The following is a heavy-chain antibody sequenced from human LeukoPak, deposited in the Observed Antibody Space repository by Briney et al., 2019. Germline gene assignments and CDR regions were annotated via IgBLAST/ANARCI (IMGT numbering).Heavy chain of an antibody. CDR1: GYSFTDYY. CDR2: INPNSGGT. CDR3: ARIDYYASGNLDP. J-gene: IGHJ5*02. Sequence: ASVKVSCKASGYSFTDYYMHWVRQAPGQGLEWMGWINPNSGGTNYAQKFQGRVTMTRDTSISTAYMELSRLRSDDTAVYYCARIDYYASGNLDPWGQGTLVTVSS. D-gene: IGHD3-10*01. V-gene: IGHV1-2*02.